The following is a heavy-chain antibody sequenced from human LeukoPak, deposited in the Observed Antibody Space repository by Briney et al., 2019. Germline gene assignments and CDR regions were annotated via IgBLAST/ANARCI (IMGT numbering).Heavy chain of an antibody. J-gene: IGHJ6*03. CDR3: ARADALGYYYYYMDV. D-gene: IGHD2-8*01. Sequence: GGSLRLSCAASGFTFSSYSMNWVRQAPGKGLEWFSNISSSSSTIYYADSVKGRFTISRDNAKNSLYLQMNSLRAEDTAVYYCARADALGYYYYYMDVWGKGTTVTVSS. V-gene: IGHV3-48*01. CDR2: ISSSSSTI. CDR1: GFTFSSYS.